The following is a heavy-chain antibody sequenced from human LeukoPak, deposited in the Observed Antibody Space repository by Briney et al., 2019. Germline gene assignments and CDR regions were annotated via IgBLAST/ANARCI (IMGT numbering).Heavy chain of an antibody. J-gene: IGHJ3*02. CDR1: GFTFSDYA. Sequence: GGSLRLSCAASGFTFSDYAISWVRQAPGKGLEWVSAISASGGTTYYADSVKGRFTISRDNSKNTLYLQMNSLRAEDTAVYYCAVVYGDYNPGAFDIWGQGTMVTVSS. CDR3: AVVYGDYNPGAFDI. D-gene: IGHD4-17*01. CDR2: ISASGGTT. V-gene: IGHV3-23*01.